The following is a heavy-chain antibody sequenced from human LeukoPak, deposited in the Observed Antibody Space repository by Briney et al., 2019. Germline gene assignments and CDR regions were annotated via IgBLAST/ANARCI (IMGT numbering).Heavy chain of an antibody. CDR1: GLTYQNTW. Sequence: ETGRSLRLSCAASGLTYQNTWMHCIRQAPGNGLGWVSRIISDGITTTYTDSVKGRFTISRDKSKNTLYLQMESLRGEDTAVYYCAKDLLGGDSGSYYEVGELGMDVWGQGTTVTVSS. CDR2: IISDGITT. CDR3: AKDLLGGDSGSYYEVGELGMDV. D-gene: IGHD1-26*01. V-gene: IGHV3-74*01. J-gene: IGHJ6*02.